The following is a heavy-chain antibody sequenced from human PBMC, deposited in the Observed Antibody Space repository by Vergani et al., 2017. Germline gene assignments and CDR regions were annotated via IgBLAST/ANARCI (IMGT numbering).Heavy chain of an antibody. CDR1: GFTFNSYG. V-gene: IGHV3-30*18. CDR3: AKGGGYGDAFDI. Sequence: QVQLVESGGGVVQPGRSLRLSCAASGFTFNSYGMHWVRQAPGKGLEWVAVISYDGSNKYYADSVKGRFTISRDNSKNTLYLQMNSLRAEDTAVYYCAKGGGYGDAFDIWGQGTMVTVSS. D-gene: IGHD1-1*01. CDR2: ISYDGSNK. J-gene: IGHJ3*02.